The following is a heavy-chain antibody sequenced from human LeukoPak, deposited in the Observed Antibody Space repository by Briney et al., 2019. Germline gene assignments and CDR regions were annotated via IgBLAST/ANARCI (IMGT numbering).Heavy chain of an antibody. CDR1: GFTFSSYA. CDR3: AKDQLGVHYS. J-gene: IGHJ4*02. CDR2: ISGSGRNT. D-gene: IGHD4-11*01. Sequence: GGSLRLSCAASGFTFSSYAMSWVRQSPRKGLEWVSAISGSGRNTYYADSVKGRFTISRDNSQNTLYLQMNSPRAEDTALYYCAKDQLGVHYSWGQGTLVTVSS. V-gene: IGHV3-23*01.